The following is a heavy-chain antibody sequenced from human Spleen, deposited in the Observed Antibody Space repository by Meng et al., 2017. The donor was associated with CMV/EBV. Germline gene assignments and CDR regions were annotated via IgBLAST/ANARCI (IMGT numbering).Heavy chain of an antibody. J-gene: IGHJ6*02. CDR3: AREGELAYCGGDCYSLGMDV. V-gene: IGHV3-74*01. D-gene: IGHD2-21*01. CDR1: GFTFSSYW. CDR2: INSDGSST. Sequence: GESLISCAASGFTFSSYWMHWVRQAPGKGLVWVSRINSDGSSTSYADSVKGRFTISRDNAKNSLYLQMNSLRAEDTAVYYCAREGELAYCGGDCYSLGMDVWGQGTTVTVSS.